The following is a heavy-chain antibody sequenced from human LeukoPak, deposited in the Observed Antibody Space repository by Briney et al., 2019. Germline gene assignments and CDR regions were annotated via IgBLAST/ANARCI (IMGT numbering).Heavy chain of an antibody. Sequence: GASVKVSCKASGYTFSTYGISWVRQAPGQGLEWMGWISVYNGDTEYEQKFQDRVTITTDTSTTTAFMELRSLRSDDTAVYYCARDQFDQVWGSHRPYFDYWGQGTLVTVSS. CDR2: ISVYNGDT. D-gene: IGHD3-16*02. CDR3: ARDQFDQVWGSHRPYFDY. V-gene: IGHV1-18*01. CDR1: GYTFSTYG. J-gene: IGHJ4*02.